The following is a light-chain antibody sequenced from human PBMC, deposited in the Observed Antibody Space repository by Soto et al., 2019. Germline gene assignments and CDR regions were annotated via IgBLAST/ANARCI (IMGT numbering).Light chain of an antibody. V-gene: IGKV3-11*01. Sequence: ELGLTQSPATLSLSPGERATLSCRAIQSVSSYLAWYQQKPGQAPRLLIHDASTRATGMPARFSGSGSGTGCTLPISSLEREEFAVYYCRQRSNLLTFGGGTQVAI. J-gene: IGKJ4*01. CDR2: DAS. CDR3: RQRSNLLT. CDR1: QSVSSY.